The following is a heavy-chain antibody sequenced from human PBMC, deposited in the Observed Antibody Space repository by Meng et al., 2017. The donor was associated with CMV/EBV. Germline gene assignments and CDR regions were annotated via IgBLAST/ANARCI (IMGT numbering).Heavy chain of an antibody. J-gene: IGHJ4*02. V-gene: IGHV4-34*01. D-gene: IGHD1-26*01. CDR3: ARGGGGEWELLHYFDY. Sequence: QVLRQQWGAGLLKPSETLSLTCAVYGGSFSGYYWSWIRQPPGKGLEWIGEINHSGSTNYNPSLKSRVTISVDTSKNQFSLKLSSVTAADTAVYYCARGGGGEWELLHYFDYWGQGTLVTVSS. CDR2: INHSGST. CDR1: GGSFSGYY.